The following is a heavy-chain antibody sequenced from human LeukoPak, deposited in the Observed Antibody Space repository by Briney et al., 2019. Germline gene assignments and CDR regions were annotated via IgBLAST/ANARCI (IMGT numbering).Heavy chain of an antibody. CDR1: GFTFSSHR. D-gene: IGHD5-18*01. Sequence: GGSLRLSCAASGFTFSSHRMNWVRQAPGKGLEWVADISRSSSDIHYADSVKGRFTISRDNAKNSLYLQMNSLRAEDTAVYYCARDFVDTAMVHYYYYYMDVWGKGTTVTVSS. J-gene: IGHJ6*03. CDR3: ARDFVDTAMVHYYYYYMDV. CDR2: ISRSSSDI. V-gene: IGHV3-21*05.